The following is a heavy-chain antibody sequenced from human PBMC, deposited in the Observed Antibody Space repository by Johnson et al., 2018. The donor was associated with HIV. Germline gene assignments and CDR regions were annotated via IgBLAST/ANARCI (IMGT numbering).Heavy chain of an antibody. Sequence: VQLVESGGGLVQPGGSLRLSCAASGFTFSTYWMSWVRQAPGKGLEWVANIKEDGSEKYYVDSVKGRFTIYRDNAKNSLYLQMNSMRAEDTAVYYCGKKLGVGGGSNKAFDIWGQGTMVTVSS. CDR1: GFTFSTYW. V-gene: IGHV3-7*03. CDR2: IKEDGSEK. CDR3: GKKLGVGGGSNKAFDI. D-gene: IGHD2-15*01. J-gene: IGHJ3*02.